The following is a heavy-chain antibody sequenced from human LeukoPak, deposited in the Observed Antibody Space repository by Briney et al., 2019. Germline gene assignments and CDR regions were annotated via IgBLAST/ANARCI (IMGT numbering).Heavy chain of an antibody. V-gene: IGHV3-66*01. CDR3: AKDGGVADYYYYYGMDV. CDR2: IYSGGST. J-gene: IGHJ6*02. CDR1: GFTVSSNY. D-gene: IGHD2-15*01. Sequence: GGSLRLSCAASGFTVSSNYMSWVRQAPGKGLGWVSVIYSGGSTYYADSVKGRFTISRDNSKNTLYLQMNSLRAEDTAVYYCAKDGGVADYYYYYGMDVWGQGTTVTVSS.